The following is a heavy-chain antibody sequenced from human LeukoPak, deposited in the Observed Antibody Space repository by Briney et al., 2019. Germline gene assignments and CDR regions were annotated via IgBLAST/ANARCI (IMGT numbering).Heavy chain of an antibody. V-gene: IGHV3-30*18. D-gene: IGHD4-23*01. CDR1: GFTFSSYG. Sequence: GGSLRLSCAASGFTFSSYGMHWVRQAPGKGLEWVAVISYDGSNKYYADSVKGRFTISRDNSKNTLYLQMNSLRAEDTALYYCAKSPDYGGNLFDYWGQGTLVTVSS. J-gene: IGHJ4*02. CDR2: ISYDGSNK. CDR3: AKSPDYGGNLFDY.